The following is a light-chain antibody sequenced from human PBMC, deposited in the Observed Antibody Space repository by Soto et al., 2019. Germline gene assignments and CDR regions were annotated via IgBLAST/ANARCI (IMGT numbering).Light chain of an antibody. Sequence: EIVMTQSPSTLSVSPGERVTLSCRASQSVSSNLDWYQQKPGQTPRLLIYDASTGATGIPARFSGSGSGTEFTLTISSLQSEDFAVYYCQQYNNWPRTFGQGTKVEIK. V-gene: IGKV3-15*01. CDR3: QQYNNWPRT. J-gene: IGKJ1*01. CDR1: QSVSSN. CDR2: DAS.